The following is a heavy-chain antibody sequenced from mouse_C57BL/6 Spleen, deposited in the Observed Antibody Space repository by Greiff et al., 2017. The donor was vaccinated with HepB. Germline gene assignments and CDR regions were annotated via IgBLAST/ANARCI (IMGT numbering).Heavy chain of an antibody. Sequence: EVKLMESGGGLVQPGGSLKLSCAASGFTFSDYYMYWVRQTPEKRLEWVAYISNGGGSTYYPDTVKGRFTISRDNAKNTLYLQMSRLKSEDTAMYYCAVNYYGNAMDYWGQGTSVTVSS. J-gene: IGHJ4*01. V-gene: IGHV5-12*01. CDR1: GFTFSDYY. D-gene: IGHD1-1*01. CDR3: AVNYYGNAMDY. CDR2: ISNGGGST.